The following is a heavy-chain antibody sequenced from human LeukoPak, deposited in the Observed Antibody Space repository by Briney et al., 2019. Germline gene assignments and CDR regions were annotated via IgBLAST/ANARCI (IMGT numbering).Heavy chain of an antibody. CDR1: GFRSDSFY. V-gene: IGHV3-11*04. CDR3: ARSLIVASEDY. CDR2: ISASGAVP. J-gene: IGHJ4*02. Sequence: GGSLRLSCAASGFRSDSFYMGWIRQVPGKGLDYIAFISASGAVPYYAESVKGRFTISRDNAKNSVSLQMNSLSADDTAVYYCARSLIVASEDYWGQGTLVTVSS. D-gene: IGHD3-22*01.